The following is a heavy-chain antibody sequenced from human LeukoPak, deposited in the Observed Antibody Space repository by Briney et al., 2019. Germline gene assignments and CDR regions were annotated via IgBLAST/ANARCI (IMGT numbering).Heavy chain of an antibody. D-gene: IGHD6-19*01. CDR2: IYPGDSEV. Sequence: GESLKISCKGSGYSFNTYWIGWVRQMPGKGLECMGIIYPGDSEVRYSPSFQGQVTISADTSISTAYLQWSSLKALHSAMYYCARQVGHWLTHWGQGTLVTVSS. J-gene: IGHJ4*02. CDR3: ARQVGHWLTH. V-gene: IGHV5-51*01. CDR1: GYSFNTYW.